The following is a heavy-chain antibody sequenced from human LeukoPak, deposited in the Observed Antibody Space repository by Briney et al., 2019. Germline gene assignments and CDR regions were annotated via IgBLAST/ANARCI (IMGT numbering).Heavy chain of an antibody. CDR1: GFTFSTYA. J-gene: IGHJ4*02. CDR3: AKERLTTTTFDS. D-gene: IGHD4-11*01. CDR2: ISGSGGST. Sequence: GGXLRLSCAASGFTFSTYAMSWVRQAPGKGLEWVSLISGSGGSTYYADSVKGGFTIYRDNGKNTLSLQMNSLRAEDTALYYCAKERLTTTTFDSWGRGTLVTVSS. V-gene: IGHV3-23*01.